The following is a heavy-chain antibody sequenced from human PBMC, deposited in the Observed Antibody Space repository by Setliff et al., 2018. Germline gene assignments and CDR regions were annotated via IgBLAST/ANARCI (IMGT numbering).Heavy chain of an antibody. CDR1: GASISTTTFY. J-gene: IGHJ2*01. Sequence: SETLSLTCTVSGASISTTTFYWGWIRQPPGKGLEWIGSISYSGSTYYNPSLRSRVTISLDTSKNQFSLKLYSVTAADTAVYYCARTSSGRYFDLWGRGTLVTVSS. CDR2: ISYSGST. CDR3: ARTSSGRYFDL. V-gene: IGHV4-39*07.